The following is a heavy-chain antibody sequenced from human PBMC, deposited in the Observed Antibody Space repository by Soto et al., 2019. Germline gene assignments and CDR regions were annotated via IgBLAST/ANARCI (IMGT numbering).Heavy chain of an antibody. Sequence: GGSLRLSCAASGFTFSSYSMNWVRQAPGKGLKWVSSVSSSGSYIYYADSVKGRFTISRDNAKNSLYLQMNSLRAEDTAVYYCARPLEVRDAFDIWGQGTVVTVSS. CDR1: GFTFSSYS. CDR3: ARPLEVRDAFDI. J-gene: IGHJ3*02. CDR2: VSSSGSYI. D-gene: IGHD3-10*01. V-gene: IGHV3-21*01.